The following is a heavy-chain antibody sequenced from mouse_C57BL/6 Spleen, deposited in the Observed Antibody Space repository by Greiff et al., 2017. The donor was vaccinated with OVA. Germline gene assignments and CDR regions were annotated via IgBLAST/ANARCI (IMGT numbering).Heavy chain of an antibody. D-gene: IGHD1-1*01. CDR3: ASSYYGSSPYYAMDY. CDR2: ISDGGSYT. CDR1: GFTFSSYA. J-gene: IGHJ4*01. Sequence: EVQRVESGGGLVKPGGSLKLSCAASGFTFSSYAMSWVRQTPEKRLEWVATISDGGSYTYYPDNVKGRFTISRDNAKNNLYLQMSHLKSEDTAMYYCASSYYGSSPYYAMDYWGQGTSVTVSS. V-gene: IGHV5-4*01.